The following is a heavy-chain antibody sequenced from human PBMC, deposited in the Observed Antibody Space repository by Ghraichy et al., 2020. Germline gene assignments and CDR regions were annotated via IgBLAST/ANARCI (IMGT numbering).Heavy chain of an antibody. J-gene: IGHJ4*02. CDR2: INPAGTDT. V-gene: IGHV3-7*01. CDR3: ATSQHSTAWN. CDR1: GVTSSNHW. Sequence: GESLNISCAASGVTSSNHWMSWVRQAPGKGLEWVAHINPAGTDTYYGDSVKGRFTISRDNAENSLFLQLNRLRPGDTAVYFCATSQHSTAWNWGQGTLVTVSS. D-gene: IGHD6-19*01.